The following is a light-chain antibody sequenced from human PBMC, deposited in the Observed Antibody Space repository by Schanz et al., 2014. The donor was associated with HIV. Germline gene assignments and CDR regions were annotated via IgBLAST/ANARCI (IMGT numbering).Light chain of an antibody. V-gene: IGLV2-14*03. J-gene: IGLJ2*01. CDR1: SSDVGGYDY. CDR2: DVT. CDR3: SSYTSSSTVV. Sequence: QFALTQPASVSGSPGQSITISCTGDSSDVGGYDYVSWYQQHPGKAPKLIIYDVTDRPSGVSFRFSGSKSGNTASLTISGLQAEDEADYYCSSYTSSSTVVFGGGTKLTVL.